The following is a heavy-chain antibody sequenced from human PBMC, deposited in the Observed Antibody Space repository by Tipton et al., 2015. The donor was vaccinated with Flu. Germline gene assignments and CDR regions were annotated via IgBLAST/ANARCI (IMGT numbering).Heavy chain of an antibody. CDR1: GFSVSNNY. V-gene: IGHV3-53*01. CDR2: IYSGGST. J-gene: IGHJ4*02. D-gene: IGHD3-16*01. Sequence: VQLVQSGGGLIQRGGSLRLSCAVSGFSVSNNYMTWVRQAPGKGLEWVSVIYSGGSTFYSDSVKGRFTISRDNAKNSLYLQMNSLRAEDTAVYYCARVWGYSYYFDYWGQGTLVTVSS. CDR3: ARVWGYSYYFDY.